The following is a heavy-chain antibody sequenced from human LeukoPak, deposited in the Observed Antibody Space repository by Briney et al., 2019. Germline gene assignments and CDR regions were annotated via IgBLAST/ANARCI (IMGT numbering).Heavy chain of an antibody. D-gene: IGHD6-19*01. J-gene: IGHJ4*02. V-gene: IGHV1-2*02. CDR3: ARGHLRGVAVAGNY. CDR2: INPNSGGT. Sequence: ASVKVSCKASGYTFNGYYMHWVRQAPGQGLEWMGWINPNSGGTNYAQKFQGRVTMTRDTSISTAYMELSSLRSEDTAVYYCARGHLRGVAVAGNYWGQGTLVTVSS. CDR1: GYTFNGYY.